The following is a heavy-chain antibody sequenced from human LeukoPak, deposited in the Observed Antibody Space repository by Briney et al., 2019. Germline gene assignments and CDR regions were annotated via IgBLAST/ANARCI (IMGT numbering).Heavy chain of an antibody. J-gene: IGHJ4*02. CDR1: GYTFTGYY. Sequence: GASVKVSCKASGYTFTGYYMHWVRQAPGQGLEWMGWINPNSGGTNYAQKFQGRVTMTRDTSISTAYMELCRLRSDDTAVYYCARDEGKAWGIAANLLDYWGQGTLVTVSS. D-gene: IGHD6-13*01. V-gene: IGHV1-2*02. CDR2: INPNSGGT. CDR3: ARDEGKAWGIAANLLDY.